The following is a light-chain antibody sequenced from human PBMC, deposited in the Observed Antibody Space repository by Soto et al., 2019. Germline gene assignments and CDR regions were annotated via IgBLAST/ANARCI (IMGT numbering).Light chain of an antibody. J-gene: IGKJ2*01. CDR2: DAS. Sequence: DIPMTQSPSSLSASVGDSVTITCQASRDISVYLNWYQQKPGKPPKLLVYDASNLQTGVPSRFSGSGSGTHFTLTISSLQPEDFATYYCQQYDNLPPYTFGQGTKLDI. CDR1: RDISVY. CDR3: QQYDNLPPYT. V-gene: IGKV1-33*01.